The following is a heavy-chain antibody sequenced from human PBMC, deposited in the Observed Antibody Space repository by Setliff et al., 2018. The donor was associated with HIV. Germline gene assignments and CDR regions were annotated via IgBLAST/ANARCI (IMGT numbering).Heavy chain of an antibody. CDR1: GYTFTGYY. V-gene: IGHV1-2*02. Sequence: ASVKVSCKASGYTFTGYYMHWVRQAPGQGLEWMGWINPNSGGTNYAQKFQGRVTMTEDTSADTAYMELSSLISEDTAMYYCATIRGYYYDSRGQEYFQHWGHGTLVTVSS. J-gene: IGHJ1*01. CDR2: INPNSGGT. CDR3: ATIRGYYYDSRGQEYFQH. D-gene: IGHD3-22*01.